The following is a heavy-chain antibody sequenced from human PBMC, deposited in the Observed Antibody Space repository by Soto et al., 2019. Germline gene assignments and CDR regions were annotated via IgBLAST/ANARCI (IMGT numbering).Heavy chain of an antibody. D-gene: IGHD4-17*01. Sequence: PGGSLRLSCAASGFTFSSYSMNWVRQAPGKGLEWVSYISSSSSTIYYADSVKGRFTISRDNAKNSLYLQMNSLRDEDTAVYYSARSTVTTRMYYYYYLDVWGKGTPVTVSS. CDR3: ARSTVTTRMYYYYYLDV. CDR2: ISSSSSTI. V-gene: IGHV3-48*02. J-gene: IGHJ6*03. CDR1: GFTFSSYS.